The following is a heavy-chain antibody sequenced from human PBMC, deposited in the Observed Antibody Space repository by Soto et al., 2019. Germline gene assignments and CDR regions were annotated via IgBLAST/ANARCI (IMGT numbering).Heavy chain of an antibody. D-gene: IGHD2-2*02. CDR2: ISSSSSYI. J-gene: IGHJ6*02. V-gene: IGHV3-21*01. CDR3: ARSGYCSSTSCYTGNGYYYYGMDV. Sequence: EVQLVESGGGLVKPGGSLRLSCAASGFTFSSYSMNWVRQAPGKGLEWVSSISSSSSYIYYADSVKGRFTISRDNAKNSLYLKMNSLRAEDTAVYYCARSGYCSSTSCYTGNGYYYYGMDVWGQGTTVTVSS. CDR1: GFTFSSYS.